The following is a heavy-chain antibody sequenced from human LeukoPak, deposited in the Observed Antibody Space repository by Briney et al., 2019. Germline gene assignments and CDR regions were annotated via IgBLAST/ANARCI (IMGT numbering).Heavy chain of an antibody. CDR3: ARAFQRAPMYGMDV. Sequence: EGSLRLSCAASGFAVSSNYMSWVRQAPGKGLEWVSVLYSGGSTYYAGSVEGRFTISRDNSKNTLYLQMNSLRAADTAVYYCARAFQRAPMYGMDVWGQGTTVTVSS. D-gene: IGHD2-2*01. V-gene: IGHV3-53*01. CDR1: GFAVSSNY. J-gene: IGHJ6*02. CDR2: LYSGGST.